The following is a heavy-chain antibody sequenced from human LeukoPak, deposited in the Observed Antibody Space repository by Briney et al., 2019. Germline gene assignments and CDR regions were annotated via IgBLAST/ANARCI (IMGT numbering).Heavy chain of an antibody. D-gene: IGHD3-22*01. V-gene: IGHV4-61*02. CDR1: GGSISSGSYY. J-gene: IGHJ4*02. CDR2: IYTSGST. Sequence: SETLSLTCTVAGGSISSGSYYWSWIRQPAGKRLEWIGRIYTSGSTHYNPSLQSRATISVDTSKNQFSLRLSSVTAADTAVYYCARHETITMIVVVPENYFDYWGQGTLVTVSS. CDR3: ARHETITMIVVVPENYFDY.